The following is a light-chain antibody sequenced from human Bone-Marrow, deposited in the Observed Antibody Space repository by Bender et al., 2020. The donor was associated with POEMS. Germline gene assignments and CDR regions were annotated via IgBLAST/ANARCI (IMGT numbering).Light chain of an antibody. V-gene: IGLV2-8*01. CDR3: SSYGGSNNYV. CDR2: EVN. Sequence: HSALTQPPSASGSPGQSVTISCTGTSSDIGGYDFVSWYQQHPGRAPKLMIYEVNKRPSGVPDRFSGSKSGDTASLTVSGLQAEDEADYYCSSYGGSNNYVFGSGTKVTVL. CDR1: SSDIGGYDF. J-gene: IGLJ1*01.